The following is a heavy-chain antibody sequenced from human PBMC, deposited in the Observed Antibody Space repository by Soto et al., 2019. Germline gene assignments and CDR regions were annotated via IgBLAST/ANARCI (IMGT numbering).Heavy chain of an antibody. Sequence: PSETPSLTCTVSGDSISGYYWSWIRQPPGKGLEWIGYIYYSGSTNYNPSLKSRVTISVDTSKDQFSLNLRSVTAADTAVYYCARERLFCPGGNCYCYFDDWGQGTLVTVSS. V-gene: IGHV4-59*01. D-gene: IGHD2-15*01. CDR3: ARERLFCPGGNCYCYFDD. J-gene: IGHJ4*02. CDR1: GDSISGYY. CDR2: IYYSGST.